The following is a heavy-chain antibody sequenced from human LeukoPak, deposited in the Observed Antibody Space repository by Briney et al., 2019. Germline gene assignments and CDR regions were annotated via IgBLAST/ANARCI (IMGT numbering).Heavy chain of an antibody. CDR2: IYYSGST. Sequence: SETLSLTCTVSGGPISSYYWSWIRQPPGKGLEWIGYIYYSGSTNYNPSLKSRVTISVDTSKNQFSLKLSSVTAADTAVYYCAGIPQYYYDSSGPHPFDPWGQGTLVTVSS. V-gene: IGHV4-59*01. CDR3: AGIPQYYYDSSGPHPFDP. D-gene: IGHD3-22*01. CDR1: GGPISSYY. J-gene: IGHJ5*02.